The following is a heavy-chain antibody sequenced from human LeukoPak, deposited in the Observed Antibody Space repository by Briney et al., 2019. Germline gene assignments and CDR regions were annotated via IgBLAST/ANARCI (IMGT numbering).Heavy chain of an antibody. CDR2: IYHSGST. J-gene: IGHJ4*02. Sequence: SETLSLTCAVSGGSISSSNWWSWVRQPPGKGLEWIGEIYHSGSTNYNPSLKSRVTISVDKSKNQFSLKLSSVTAADTAVYYCARRTIFGVKTFDYWGQGTLVTVSS. CDR1: GGSISSSNW. CDR3: ARRTIFGVKTFDY. D-gene: IGHD3-3*01. V-gene: IGHV4-4*02.